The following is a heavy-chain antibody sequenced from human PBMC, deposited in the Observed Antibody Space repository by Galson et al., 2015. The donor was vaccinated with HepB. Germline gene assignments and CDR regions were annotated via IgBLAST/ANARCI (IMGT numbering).Heavy chain of an antibody. V-gene: IGHV3-74*01. CDR1: GFTFSNYW. CDR3: ARVRGTYTMGAFDF. D-gene: IGHD1-26*01. J-gene: IGHJ3*01. Sequence: SLRLSCAASGFTFSNYWMHWVRHAPGKGLVWVSRINSDGSARDYADSVKGRFTISRDNAENTVYLQINGLRVEDTAVYYCARVRGTYTMGAFDFWGQGTMLTVSS. CDR2: INSDGSAR.